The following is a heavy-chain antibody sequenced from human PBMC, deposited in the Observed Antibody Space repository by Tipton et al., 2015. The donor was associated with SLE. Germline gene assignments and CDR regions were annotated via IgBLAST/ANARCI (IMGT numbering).Heavy chain of an antibody. CDR1: GFDFSSYS. CDR3: ARRATTRSYGY. J-gene: IGHJ1*01. V-gene: IGHV3-64*01. Sequence: SLRLSCAASGFDFSSYSMHWVRQTPGKGLEYVSAISNNGGNPYYANSVKGRFTISRDDSKNMLYLQMGSLRDEDMGVYYCARRATTRSYGYWSRSTMVTVSS. D-gene: IGHD2-2*01. CDR2: ISNNGGNP.